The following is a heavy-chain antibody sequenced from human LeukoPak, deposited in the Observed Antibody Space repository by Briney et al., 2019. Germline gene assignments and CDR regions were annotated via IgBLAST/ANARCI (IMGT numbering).Heavy chain of an antibody. CDR3: ARDFSGY. Sequence: GGSLRLSCVVSGATVSSNYMSWVRQAPGKGLGWVSVIYSGGSTYYADSVKGRFTISRDISKNTLYLQMNDLRAEDTAVYYCARDFSGYWGQGTLVTVSS. V-gene: IGHV3-66*01. CDR1: GATVSSNY. J-gene: IGHJ4*01. D-gene: IGHD3-10*01. CDR2: IYSGGST.